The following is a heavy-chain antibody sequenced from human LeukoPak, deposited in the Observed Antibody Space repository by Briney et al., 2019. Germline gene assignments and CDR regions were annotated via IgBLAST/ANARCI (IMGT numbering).Heavy chain of an antibody. V-gene: IGHV4-59*08. J-gene: IGHJ5*02. D-gene: IGHD1-1*01. CDR2: IYYSGST. CDR3: ARLTGSSWFDP. CDR1: GGSISSYY. Sequence: PSETLSLTCTVSGGSISSYYWTWIRQPPGAGLEWIGYIYYSGSTNHNPSLKSRVTISVDTSKNQFSLKLNSVTAADTAVYYCARLTGSSWFDPWGQGTLVTVSS.